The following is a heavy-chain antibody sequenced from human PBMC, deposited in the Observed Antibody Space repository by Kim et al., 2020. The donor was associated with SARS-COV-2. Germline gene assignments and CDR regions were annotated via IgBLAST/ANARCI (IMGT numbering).Heavy chain of an antibody. CDR3: ARGGGYDSSGYYLFDY. J-gene: IGHJ4*01. CDR1: GGSFSGYY. Sequence: SETLSLTCAVYGGSFSGYYWSWIRQPPGKGLEWIGEINHSGSTNYNPSLKSRVTISVDTSKNQFSLKLSSVTAADTAVYYCARGGGYDSSGYYLFDYWG. CDR2: INHSGST. V-gene: IGHV4-34*01. D-gene: IGHD3-22*01.